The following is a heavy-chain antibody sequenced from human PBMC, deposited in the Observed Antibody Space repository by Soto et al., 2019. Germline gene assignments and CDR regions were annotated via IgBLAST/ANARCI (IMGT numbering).Heavy chain of an antibody. CDR1: GFTFSSYA. CDR2: ISHDGSSK. V-gene: IGHV3-30-3*01. Sequence: QEQLVESGGGVVQPGRSLTLSCAASGFTFSSYAIHWVRQAPGKGLEWVATISHDGSSKYYAESVKGRFTISRDNSKNTLFLQMNSLRNEDTALYYCARMATIRGVIITAFDYWCQGTLVTVSS. D-gene: IGHD3-10*01. J-gene: IGHJ4*02. CDR3: ARMATIRGVIITAFDY.